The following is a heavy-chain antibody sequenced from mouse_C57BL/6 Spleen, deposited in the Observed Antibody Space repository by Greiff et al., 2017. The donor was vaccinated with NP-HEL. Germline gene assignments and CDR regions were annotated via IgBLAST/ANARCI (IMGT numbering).Heavy chain of an antibody. CDR2: ISDGGSYT. CDR1: GFTFNSYA. V-gene: IGHV5-4*01. J-gene: IGHJ4*01. CDR3: ARDVAMDY. Sequence: EVQRVESGGGLVKPGGSLKLSCAASGFTFNSYAMSWVRQTPEKRLEWVATISDGGSYTYYPDNVQGRFTISRDNAKNNLYLQMSHLKSEDTAMYYCARDVAMDYWGQGTSVTVSS.